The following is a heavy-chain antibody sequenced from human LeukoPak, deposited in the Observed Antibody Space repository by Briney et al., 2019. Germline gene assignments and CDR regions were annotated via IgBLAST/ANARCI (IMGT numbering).Heavy chain of an antibody. CDR3: ARGGKYYYDSSGLFDY. CDR1: GGSISSYY. D-gene: IGHD3-22*01. Sequence: PSETLSLTCTVSGGSISSYYWSWIRQPPGKGLEWIGYIYYSGSTNYNPSLKSRVTISVDTSKNQFSLKLSSVTAADTAVYYCARGGKYYYDSSGLFDYWGQGTLVTVSS. CDR2: IYYSGST. J-gene: IGHJ4*02. V-gene: IGHV4-59*01.